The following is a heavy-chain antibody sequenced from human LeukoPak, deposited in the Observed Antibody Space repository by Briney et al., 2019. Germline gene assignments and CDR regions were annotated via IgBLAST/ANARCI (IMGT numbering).Heavy chain of an antibody. D-gene: IGHD1-26*01. V-gene: IGHV3-7*01. J-gene: IGHJ4*02. CDR2: INQDGSEK. CDR1: GTTFDSHH. Sequence: GGSLRLSCAASGTTFDSHHMTWVRQTPEKGLGWVANINQDGSEKNYVDSVKGRFTISRDNAKKSLYLQMNSLRAEDTAVYYCASAAGWESAYWGQGTLVTVSS. CDR3: ASAAGWESAY.